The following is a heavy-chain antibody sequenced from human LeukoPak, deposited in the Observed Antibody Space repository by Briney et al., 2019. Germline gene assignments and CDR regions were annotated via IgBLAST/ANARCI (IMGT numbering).Heavy chain of an antibody. CDR2: ISGSGGST. CDR1: GFTFSSYA. Sequence: GGSLRLSCAASGFTFSSYAMSWVRQAPGKGLEWASAISGSGGSTYYADSVKGRFTISRDNSKNTLYLQMNSLRAEDTAVYYCAKLDSSGWYYFDYWGQGTLVTVSS. CDR3: AKLDSSGWYYFDY. V-gene: IGHV3-23*01. D-gene: IGHD6-19*01. J-gene: IGHJ4*02.